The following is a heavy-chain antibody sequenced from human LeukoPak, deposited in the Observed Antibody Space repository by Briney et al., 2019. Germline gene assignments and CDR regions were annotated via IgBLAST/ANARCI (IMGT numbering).Heavy chain of an antibody. Sequence: SVKVSCKASGGTFSSYAISWVRQAPGQGLEWMGKIIPIFGTANYAQKFQGRVTITTDESTSTAYMELSSLRSEDTAVYYCARDYSSGWYGLDYWGQGTLVTVSS. J-gene: IGHJ4*02. V-gene: IGHV1-69*05. D-gene: IGHD6-19*01. CDR2: IIPIFGTA. CDR3: ARDYSSGWYGLDY. CDR1: GGTFSSYA.